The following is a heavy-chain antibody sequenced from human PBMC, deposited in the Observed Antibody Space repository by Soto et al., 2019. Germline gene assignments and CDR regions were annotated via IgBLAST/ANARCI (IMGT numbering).Heavy chain of an antibody. CDR2: INAGNGNT. D-gene: IGHD3-10*01. CDR1: GYTFTSYA. CDR3: ARERRISMDWFDT. Sequence: ASVKVSCKASGYTFTSYAMHWVRQAPGQRLEWMGWINAGNGNTKYSQKFQGRVTITRDTSASTAYMELSSLRSEDTAVYYCARERRISMDWFDTWGQGTLVTVSS. V-gene: IGHV1-3*01. J-gene: IGHJ5*02.